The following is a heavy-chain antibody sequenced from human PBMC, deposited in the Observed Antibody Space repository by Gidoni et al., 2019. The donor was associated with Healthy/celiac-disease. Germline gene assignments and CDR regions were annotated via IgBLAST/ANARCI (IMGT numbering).Heavy chain of an antibody. CDR1: GFTFNTHA. J-gene: IGHJ6*02. Sequence: EVQLFESGGTLVQPGGSLRLSCVPSGFTFNTHAMTWVRQAPGKGLEWVAGMSEVSVDRDYADSVKGRFTISRDNSKSTVYLQMNSLRVEDTAIYYCATADHVRRMDVWGQGTTVTVS. V-gene: IGHV3-23*01. CDR3: ATADHVRRMDV. D-gene: IGHD3-10*01. CDR2: MSEVSVDR.